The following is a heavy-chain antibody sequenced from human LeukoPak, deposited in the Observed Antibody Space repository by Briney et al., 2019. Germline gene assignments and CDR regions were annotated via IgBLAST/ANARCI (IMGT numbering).Heavy chain of an antibody. V-gene: IGHV3-7*02. CDR3: ASLSLPYCSSTSCSTYYYYGMDV. CDR2: IKSDGSEK. D-gene: IGHD2-2*01. CDR1: GFTFSSQW. Sequence: GGSVRLSCGASGFTFSSQWMTWVRQAPGKGLEWVANIKSDGSEKYYVDSVKGRFTISRDNSKNTLYLQMNSLRAEDTAVYYCASLSLPYCSSTSCSTYYYYGMDVWGQGATGTVSS. J-gene: IGHJ6*02.